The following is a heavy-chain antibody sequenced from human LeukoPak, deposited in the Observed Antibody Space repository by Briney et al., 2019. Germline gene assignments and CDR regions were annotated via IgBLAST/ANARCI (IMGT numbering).Heavy chain of an antibody. D-gene: IGHD4-17*01. CDR1: GFTFSTYA. CDR3: AREKGDGDYVGYFDF. V-gene: IGHV3-30-3*01. Sequence: GGSLRLSCAASGFTFSTYAIHWVRQAPGKGLEWVAVKSYDGTNKYYADSVKGRFTISRDNSKNTLYLQMNSLRAEDTAVYYCAREKGDGDYVGYFDFWGQGTLVTVSS. CDR2: KSYDGTNK. J-gene: IGHJ4*02.